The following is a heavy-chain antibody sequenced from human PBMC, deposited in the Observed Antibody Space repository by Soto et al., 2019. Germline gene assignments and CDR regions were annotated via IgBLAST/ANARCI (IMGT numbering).Heavy chain of an antibody. CDR3: ARLRWRASWYFDL. V-gene: IGHV4-39*01. CDR2: IYYSGST. CDR1: GGSISSSSYY. Sequence: QLQLQESGPGLVKPSETLSLTCTVSGGSISSSSYYWGWIRQPPGKGLEWIGSIYYSGSTYYNPSLKSRVTISVDTSKNQFSLKLSSVTAADTAVYYCARLRWRASWYFDLWGRGTLVTVSS. D-gene: IGHD4-17*01. J-gene: IGHJ2*01.